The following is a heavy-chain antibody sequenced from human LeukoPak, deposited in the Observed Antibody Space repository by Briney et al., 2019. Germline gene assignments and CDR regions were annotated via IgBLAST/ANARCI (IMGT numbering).Heavy chain of an antibody. V-gene: IGHV3-48*01. J-gene: IGHJ4*02. CDR1: GFTFSNYN. CDR2: ISGSGSDI. Sequence: PGGSLRLTCAASGFTFSNYNMNWVRQTPGKGLECVSYISGSGSDIYYAESVMGRFTLSRDNAKNSLYLQMNSLRAEDTGVYYCARDPVLFDNTGYYFDSWGQETLVTVSS. D-gene: IGHD3-22*01. CDR3: ARDPVLFDNTGYYFDS.